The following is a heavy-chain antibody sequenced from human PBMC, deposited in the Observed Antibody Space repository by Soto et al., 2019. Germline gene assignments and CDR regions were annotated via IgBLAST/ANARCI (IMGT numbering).Heavy chain of an antibody. J-gene: IGHJ5*01. CDR1: GGSIDTYY. V-gene: IGHV4-59*01. CDR2: IFYSGST. CDR3: ASMIGDPVLSFDS. D-gene: IGHD3-10*02. Sequence: SETLSLTCTVSGGSIDTYYWSWIRQPPGKGLEWIGFIFYSGSTSYNPSLKSRVTISIDTSEYQFSLKLNSVTAADTAVYYCASMIGDPVLSFDSWGQGTLVTVSS.